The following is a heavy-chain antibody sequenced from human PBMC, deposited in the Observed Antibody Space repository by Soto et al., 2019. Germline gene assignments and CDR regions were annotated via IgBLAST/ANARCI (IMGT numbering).Heavy chain of an antibody. V-gene: IGHV3-33*01. D-gene: IGHD4-17*01. CDR3: ARAVAVTTGRDYYYYMDV. CDR2: IWYDGSNK. J-gene: IGHJ6*03. CDR1: GFTFSSYG. Sequence: QVQLVESGGGVVQPGRSLRLSCAASGFTFSSYGMHWVRQAPGKGLEWVAVIWYDGSNKYYADSVKGRFTISRDNSKNTLYLQMNSLRAEDTAVYYCARAVAVTTGRDYYYYMDVWGKGTTVTVSS.